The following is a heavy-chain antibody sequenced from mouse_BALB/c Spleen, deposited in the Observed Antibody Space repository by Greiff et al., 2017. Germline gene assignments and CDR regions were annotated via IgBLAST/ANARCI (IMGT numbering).Heavy chain of an antibody. CDR3: ATSTALDY. D-gene: IGHD1-2*01. CDR2: IFPGTGTT. Sequence: QVQLQQSGAELVKPGASVKLSCKTSGYTFTSYWIQWVKQRPGQGLGWIGEIFPGTGTTYYNEKFKGKATLTIDTSSSTAYMELRSLTSEDSAVYYCATSTALDYWGQGTTLTVSS. J-gene: IGHJ2*01. CDR1: GYTFTSYW. V-gene: IGHV1S132*01.